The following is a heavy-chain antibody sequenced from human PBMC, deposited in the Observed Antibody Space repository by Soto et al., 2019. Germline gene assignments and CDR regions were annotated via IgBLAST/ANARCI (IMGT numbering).Heavy chain of an antibody. CDR3: AKSGAAAGTGYNWFDP. Sequence: SETLSLTCTVSGGSISSYYWSWIRQPPGKGLEWIGYIFYSGSTNYNPSLKSRVTISVDTSKNQFSLNLSSVTAADTALYYCAKSGAAAGTGYNWFDPWGQGTLVTVSS. CDR2: IFYSGST. J-gene: IGHJ5*02. V-gene: IGHV4-59*03. D-gene: IGHD6-13*01. CDR1: GGSISSYY.